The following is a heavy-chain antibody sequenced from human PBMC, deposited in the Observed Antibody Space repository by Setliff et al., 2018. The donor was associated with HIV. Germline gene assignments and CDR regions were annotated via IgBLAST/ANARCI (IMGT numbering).Heavy chain of an antibody. CDR3: ARGSFYCSGGGCYFY. CDR1: GSTFTSYD. Sequence: ASVKVSCKASGSTFTSYDINWVRQATGQGLEWMGWVNPNSGNTGYAQKFQGRVTMTRNTSISTAYMELSSLRSEDTAVYYCARGSFYCSGGGCYFYWGQGSLVTVSS. CDR2: VNPNSGNT. J-gene: IGHJ4*02. V-gene: IGHV1-8*02. D-gene: IGHD2-15*01.